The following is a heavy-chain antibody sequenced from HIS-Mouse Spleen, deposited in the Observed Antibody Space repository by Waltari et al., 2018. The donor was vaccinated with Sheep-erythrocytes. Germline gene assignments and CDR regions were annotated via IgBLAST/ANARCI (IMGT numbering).Heavy chain of an antibody. Sequence: QVQLQESGPGLVKPSQTLSLTCTVSGGSISSGVYHWSWIRQHPGKGLEWIGYIYYRGSTYYNPSLKSRVTISVDTSKNQFSLKLSSVTAADTAVYYCARALIITMVRGVTSNWFDPWGQGTLVTVSS. CDR2: IYYRGST. V-gene: IGHV4-31*03. D-gene: IGHD3-10*01. J-gene: IGHJ5*02. CDR3: ARALIITMVRGVTSNWFDP. CDR1: GGSISSGVYH.